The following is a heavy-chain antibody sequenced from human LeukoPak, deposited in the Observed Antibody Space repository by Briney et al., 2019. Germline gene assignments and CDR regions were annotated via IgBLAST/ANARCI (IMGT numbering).Heavy chain of an antibody. CDR3: ARDMVRFRYGGNSHSDY. D-gene: IGHD4-23*01. Sequence: GASVKVSCKASGYTFTGYYMHWVRQAPGQGLEWMGWINPNSGGTNYAQKFQGRVTMTRDTSISTAYMELSRLRSDDTAVYYCARDMVRFRYGGNSHSDYWGQGTLVTVSS. J-gene: IGHJ4*02. V-gene: IGHV1-2*02. CDR1: GYTFTGYY. CDR2: INPNSGGT.